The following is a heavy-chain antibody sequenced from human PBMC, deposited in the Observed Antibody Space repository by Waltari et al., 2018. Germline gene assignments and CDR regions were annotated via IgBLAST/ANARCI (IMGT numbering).Heavy chain of an antibody. J-gene: IGHJ4*02. Sequence: QVQLQQWGAGLLKPSETLSLTCAVYGGSFSGYYWSWIRQPPGKGLEWIGEINHSGSTNYNPSLKSRVTISVDKSKNQFSLKLSSVTAADTAVYYCARVIAAAGYFDYWGQGTLVTVSS. CDR3: ARVIAAAGYFDY. V-gene: IGHV4-34*01. CDR1: GGSFSGYY. CDR2: INHSGST. D-gene: IGHD6-13*01.